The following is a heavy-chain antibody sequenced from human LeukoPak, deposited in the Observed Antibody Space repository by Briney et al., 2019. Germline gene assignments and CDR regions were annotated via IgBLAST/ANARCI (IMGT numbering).Heavy chain of an antibody. D-gene: IGHD5-18*01. CDR3: AKWRGAAMAGGHGYYYYGMDV. Sequence: SGGSLRLSCAASGFTFSSYGMHWVRQAPGKGLEWVAVISYDGSNKYYADSVKGRFTISRDNSKNTLYLQMNSLRAEDTAVYYCAKWRGAAMAGGHGYYYYGMDVWGQGTTVTVSS. CDR2: ISYDGSNK. CDR1: GFTFSSYG. J-gene: IGHJ6*02. V-gene: IGHV3-30*18.